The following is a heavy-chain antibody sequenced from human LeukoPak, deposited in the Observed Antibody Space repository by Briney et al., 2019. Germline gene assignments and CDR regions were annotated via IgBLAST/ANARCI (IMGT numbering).Heavy chain of an antibody. CDR3: ASRHYDILTGYPSLLFDF. J-gene: IGHJ4*02. CDR1: GGSFSDFY. Sequence: SETLSLTCAVYGGSFSDFYWNWIRQPPGKGLEWIGEINHNGSTNYNPSLKIRVTISVDTSKNQFSLKLSSVTAADTAVYYCASRHYDILTGYPSLLFDFWGQGGLVTVSS. CDR2: INHNGST. V-gene: IGHV4-34*01. D-gene: IGHD3-9*01.